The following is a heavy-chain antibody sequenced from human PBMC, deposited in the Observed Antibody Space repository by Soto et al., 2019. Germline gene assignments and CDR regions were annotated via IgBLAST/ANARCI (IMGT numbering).Heavy chain of an antibody. CDR1: GYTFTGYY. D-gene: IGHD2-21*01. J-gene: IGHJ6*02. CDR3: ARDSGGAGGAPYYYYYGMDV. Sequence: ASVKVSCKASGYTFTGYYMHWVRQAPGQGLEWMGWINPNSGGTNYAQKFQGRVTMTRDTSISTAYMELSRLRSDDTAVYYCARDSGGAGGAPYYYYYGMDVWGQGTTVTVS. V-gene: IGHV1-2*02. CDR2: INPNSGGT.